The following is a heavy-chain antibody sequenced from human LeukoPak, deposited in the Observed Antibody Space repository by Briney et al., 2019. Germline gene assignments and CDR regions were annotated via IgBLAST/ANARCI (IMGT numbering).Heavy chain of an antibody. D-gene: IGHD6-13*01. CDR1: GGSISSSNW. Sequence: SGTLSLTCAVSGGSISSSNWRSWVRPPPGKGLEWIGEIYHSGSTNYNPSLKSRVTISVDKSKNQFSLKLSSVTAADTAVYYCARVGYVAAAGKAGPSLDYWGQGTLVTVSS. V-gene: IGHV4-4*02. CDR2: IYHSGST. J-gene: IGHJ4*02. CDR3: ARVGYVAAAGKAGPSLDY.